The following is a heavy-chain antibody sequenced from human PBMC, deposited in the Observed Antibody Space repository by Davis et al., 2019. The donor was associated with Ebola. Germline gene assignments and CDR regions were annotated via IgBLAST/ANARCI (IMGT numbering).Heavy chain of an antibody. CDR1: GFTFSSYA. Sequence: GESLKISCAASGFTFSSYAMHWVRQAPGKGLEWVAVISYDGSNKYYADSVKGRFTISRDNSKNTLYLQMNSLRAEDTAVYYCAKDQGYSSGWYGGMNSVWYYFDYWGQGTLVTVSS. CDR2: ISYDGSNK. V-gene: IGHV3-30-3*01. J-gene: IGHJ4*02. CDR3: AKDQGYSSGWYGGMNSVWYYFDY. D-gene: IGHD6-19*01.